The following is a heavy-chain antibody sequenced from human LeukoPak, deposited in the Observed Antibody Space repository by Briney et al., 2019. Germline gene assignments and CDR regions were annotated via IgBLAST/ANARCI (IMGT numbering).Heavy chain of an antibody. CDR3: ARRRYYGSGSFGMDV. V-gene: IGHV4-30-2*01. Sequence: SETLSLTCAVSGGSISSGGYSWSWIRQPPGKGLEWIGYIYHSGSTYYNPSLKSRVTISVDTSKNHFSLKLNSMTAADTAVYYCARRRYYGSGSFGMDVWGQGTTVTVSS. CDR1: GGSISSGGYS. D-gene: IGHD3-10*01. J-gene: IGHJ6*02. CDR2: IYHSGST.